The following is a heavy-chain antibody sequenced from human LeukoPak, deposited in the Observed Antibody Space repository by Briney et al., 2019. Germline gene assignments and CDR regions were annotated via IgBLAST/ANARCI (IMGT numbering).Heavy chain of an antibody. J-gene: IGHJ6*02. CDR3: ARGHSDQYDFWSGYYSYYYGMDV. D-gene: IGHD3-3*01. CDR2: IYYSGST. V-gene: IGHV4-30-4*01. CDR1: GGSISSGDYY. Sequence: SETLSLTCTVSGGSISSGDYYWSWIRQPPGKGLEWIGYIYYSGSTYYNPPLKSRVTISVDTSKNQFSLKLSSVTAADTAVYYCARGHSDQYDFWSGYYSYYYGMDVWGQGTTVTVSS.